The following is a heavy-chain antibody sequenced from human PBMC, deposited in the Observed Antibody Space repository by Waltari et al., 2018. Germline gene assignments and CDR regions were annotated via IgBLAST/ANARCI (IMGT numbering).Heavy chain of an antibody. V-gene: IGHV4-39*01. CDR3: ATYIGASLGTAAFDV. D-gene: IGHD5-12*01. CDR2: MSYSGAT. CDR1: GVSITSNRHY. Sequence: QVQVQESGPGLVKPAETLSLTCSVSGVSITSNRHYWAWIRQPPGQGLEWIGTMSYSGATYTSESLKSRVTISRDTSENQLSLKLGSVTAADTAVYYCATYIGASLGTAAFDVWGQGTTVTVSS. J-gene: IGHJ3*01.